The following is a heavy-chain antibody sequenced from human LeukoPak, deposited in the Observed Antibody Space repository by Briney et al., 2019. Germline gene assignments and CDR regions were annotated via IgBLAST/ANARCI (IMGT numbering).Heavy chain of an antibody. D-gene: IGHD6-19*01. CDR2: ITSGSTM. J-gene: IGHJ4*02. CDR3: ARDYGSGWHYFDY. CDR1: GFTFSNYE. Sequence: GGSLRLSCAASGFTFSNYEMNWVRQAPGKGLEWVSYITSGSTMYYADSVKGRFTISRDNAKNSLYLQMSSLGAEDTAVYYCARDYGSGWHYFDYWGQGTLVTVSS. V-gene: IGHV3-48*03.